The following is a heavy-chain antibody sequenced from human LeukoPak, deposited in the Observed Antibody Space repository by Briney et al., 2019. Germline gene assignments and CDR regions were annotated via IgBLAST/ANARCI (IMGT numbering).Heavy chain of an antibody. CDR3: ARDDSGYDVSQNDY. V-gene: IGHV3-66*02. J-gene: IGHJ4*02. CDR2: IYSGGSI. CDR1: GFTVSSNY. Sequence: PGGSLRLSYAASGFTVSSNYMSWVRQAPGKGLEWVSVIYSGGSIYYADSVKGRFTISRDNSKNTLYLQVNSLRAEDTAVYYCARDDSGYDVSQNDYWGQGTLVTVSS. D-gene: IGHD5-12*01.